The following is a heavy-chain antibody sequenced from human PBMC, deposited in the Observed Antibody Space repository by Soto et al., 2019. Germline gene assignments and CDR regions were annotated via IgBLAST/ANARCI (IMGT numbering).Heavy chain of an antibody. Sequence: SETLSLTCAVSGYSITNGYYWGWIRQPPGQGLEWIGTIYHSGSTYYNPSLKTRVTISVDTSKNQFSLKLSSVTAADTAVYYCARVTTIFGVVIIDYWGQGTLVTVSS. CDR3: ARVTTIFGVVIIDY. J-gene: IGHJ4*02. V-gene: IGHV4-38-2*01. CDR2: IYHSGST. D-gene: IGHD3-3*01. CDR1: GYSITNGYY.